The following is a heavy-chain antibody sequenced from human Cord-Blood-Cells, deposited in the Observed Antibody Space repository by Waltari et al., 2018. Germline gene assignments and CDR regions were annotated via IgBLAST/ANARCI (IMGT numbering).Heavy chain of an antibody. CDR3: ARSGDSGSYDY. V-gene: IGHV4-34*01. J-gene: IGHJ4*02. Sequence: QVQLQQWGAGLLKPSETLSLTGAVYGGSFSGYYWSWIRQPPGKGLEWIGEINHSGSTNYNPALKSRVTTSVDTSKNQFSLKLSSVTAADTAVYYCARSGDSGSYDYWGQGTLVTVSS. CDR2: INHSGST. D-gene: IGHD1-26*01. CDR1: GGSFSGYY.